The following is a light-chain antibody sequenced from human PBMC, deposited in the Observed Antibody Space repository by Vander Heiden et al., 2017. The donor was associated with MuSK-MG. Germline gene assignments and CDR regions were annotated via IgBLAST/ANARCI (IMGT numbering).Light chain of an antibody. J-gene: IGLJ3*02. CDR3: LHSDSRRLV. V-gene: IGLV7-46*01. Sequence: QAVLTQEPSLTVSPGGTVTLTCGSSTGAVTSGHYPYWFQQKPGQAPTILIYDTSNKHTWTPARFSGSLVGGTAALTLAGAQPDDEAEYYCLHSDSRRLVFGGGTKLTVL. CDR2: DTS. CDR1: TGAVTSGHY.